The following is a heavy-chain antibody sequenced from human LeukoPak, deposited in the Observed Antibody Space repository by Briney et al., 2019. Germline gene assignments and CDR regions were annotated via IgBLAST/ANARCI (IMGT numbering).Heavy chain of an antibody. Sequence: SETLSLTCTVSGGSISSSSYYWGWIRQPPGKGLEWIGSIYYSGSTYYNPSLKSRVTISVDTSKNQFSLKLSSVTAADTAVYYCARTYYDFWSSLNWFDPWGQGTLVTVSS. CDR2: IYYSGST. D-gene: IGHD3-3*01. CDR1: GGSISSSSYY. V-gene: IGHV4-39*01. J-gene: IGHJ5*02. CDR3: ARTYYDFWSSLNWFDP.